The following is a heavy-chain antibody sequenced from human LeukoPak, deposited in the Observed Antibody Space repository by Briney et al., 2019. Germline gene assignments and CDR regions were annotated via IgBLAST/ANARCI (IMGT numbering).Heavy chain of an antibody. V-gene: IGHV3-9*01. D-gene: IGHD2-2*01. J-gene: IGHJ4*02. CDR1: GFTFDDYA. CDR3: AKALGGYCSSTSCYGSTFDY. Sequence: GGSLRLSCAASGFTFDDYAMHWVRQAPGKGLEWVSGISWNSGSIGYADSVKGRFTISRDNAKNSLYLQMNSLRAEDTALYYCAKALGGYCSSTSCYGSTFDYWGQGTLVTVSS. CDR2: ISWNSGSI.